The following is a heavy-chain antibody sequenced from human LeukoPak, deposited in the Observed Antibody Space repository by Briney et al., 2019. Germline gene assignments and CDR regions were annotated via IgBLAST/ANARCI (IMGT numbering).Heavy chain of an antibody. J-gene: IGHJ4*02. D-gene: IGHD3-22*01. V-gene: IGHV4-34*01. Sequence: SETLSLTCAVYGGSFSGYYWSWIRQPPGKGLEWIGEINHSGSTNYNPSLKSRVTISVDTSKNQLSLKLSSVTAADTAVYYCARGGGDSSGYYFDNWGQGTLVTVSS. CDR2: INHSGST. CDR3: ARGGGDSSGYYFDN. CDR1: GGSFSGYY.